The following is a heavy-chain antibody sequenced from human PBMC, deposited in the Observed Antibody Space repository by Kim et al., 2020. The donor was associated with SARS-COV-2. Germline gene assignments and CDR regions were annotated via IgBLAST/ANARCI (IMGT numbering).Heavy chain of an antibody. J-gene: IGHJ4*02. CDR1: GGSISSYY. Sequence: SETLSLTCTVSGGSISSYYWSWIRQPPGKGLEWIGYINYSGSTNYNPSLKSRVTISVDTSKNQFSLKLSSVTAADTAVFYCAGGGPGAFDYWGQGTLITV. D-gene: IGHD1-26*01. V-gene: IGHV4-59*08. CDR3: AGGGPGAFDY. CDR2: INYSGST.